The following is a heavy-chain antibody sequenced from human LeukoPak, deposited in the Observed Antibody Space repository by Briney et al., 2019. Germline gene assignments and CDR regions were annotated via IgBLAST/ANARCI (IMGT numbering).Heavy chain of an antibody. V-gene: IGHV3-11*06. CDR3: ARENYYDSSGNDAFDV. CDR1: GFTFSDYY. D-gene: IGHD3-22*01. J-gene: IGHJ3*01. CDR2: ISSSSSYT. Sequence: PGGSLRLSCAASGFTFSDYYMSWIRQAPGKGLEWVSYISSSSSYTNYADSVKGRFTITRDNAKKALYLEMNSLRVEDTALYYCARENYYDSSGNDAFDVWGQGTMVTVSS.